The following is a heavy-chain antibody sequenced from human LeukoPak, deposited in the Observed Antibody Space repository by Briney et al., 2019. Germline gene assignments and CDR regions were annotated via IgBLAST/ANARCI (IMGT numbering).Heavy chain of an antibody. CDR3: ARAGSSSWYGVGWFDP. CDR1: GFTFSSYS. CDR2: ISSSSSYI. Sequence: GGSLRLSCAASGFTFSSYSMNWVRQAPGQGLEWVSSISSSSSYIYYADSVKGRFTISRDNAKNSLYLQMNSLRAEDTAVYYCARAGSSSWYGVGWFDPWGQGTLVTVSS. D-gene: IGHD6-13*01. V-gene: IGHV3-21*01. J-gene: IGHJ5*02.